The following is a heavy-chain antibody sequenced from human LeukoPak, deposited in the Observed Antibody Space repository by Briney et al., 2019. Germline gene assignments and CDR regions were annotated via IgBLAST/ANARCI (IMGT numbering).Heavy chain of an antibody. CDR2: INPNSGGI. V-gene: IGHV1-2*02. J-gene: IGHJ5*02. Sequence: ASVKVSCKASGYTFTGYYMHWVRQAPGQGLEWMGWINPNSGGINYAQKFRGRVTMTRDTYITTAYMELSRLRSDDTAVYYCARDEREYASLAWGQGTLVTVSS. D-gene: IGHD1-1*01. CDR1: GYTFTGYY. CDR3: ARDEREYASLA.